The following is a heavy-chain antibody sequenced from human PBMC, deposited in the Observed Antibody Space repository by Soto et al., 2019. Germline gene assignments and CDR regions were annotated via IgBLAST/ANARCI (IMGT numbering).Heavy chain of an antibody. Sequence: GASVKVSCKASGYTFTSYGISWVRQAPGQRLEWMGWINAGNGNTKYSQKFQGRVTITRDTSASTAYMELSSLRSEDTAVYYCAREPPYSSSWYWFDPWGQGTLVTVSS. V-gene: IGHV1-3*01. CDR1: GYTFTSYG. CDR3: AREPPYSSSWYWFDP. CDR2: INAGNGNT. J-gene: IGHJ5*02. D-gene: IGHD6-13*01.